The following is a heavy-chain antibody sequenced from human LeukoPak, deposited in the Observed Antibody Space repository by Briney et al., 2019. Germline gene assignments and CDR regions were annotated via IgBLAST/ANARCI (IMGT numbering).Heavy chain of an antibody. CDR1: GFIFSNYA. V-gene: IGHV3-23*01. D-gene: IGHD5-12*01. Sequence: GGSLRLSCTASGFIFSNYAMSWVRQAPGKGLEWVSAISGSGSGTYFADSVKGRFTVSRDNSKNTLYLQMNSLRAEDTAVYYCAKGVHGGYDVGGSDYWGQGSLVSVST. J-gene: IGHJ4*02. CDR3: AKGVHGGYDVGGSDY. CDR2: ISGSGSGT.